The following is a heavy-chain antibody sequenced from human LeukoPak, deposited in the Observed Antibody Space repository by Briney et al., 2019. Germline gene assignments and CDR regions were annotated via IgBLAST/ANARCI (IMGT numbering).Heavy chain of an antibody. CDR1: GYTFTGYY. CDR3: ARDSLYCSSTSCHYYIDV. CDR2: INPNSGGT. J-gene: IGHJ6*03. V-gene: IGHV1-2*02. D-gene: IGHD2-2*01. Sequence: ASVKVSCKASGYTFTGYYMHWVRQAPGQGLEWMGWINPNSGGTNYAQKFQGRVTMTRDTSISTAYMGLSRLRSDDTAVYYCARDSLYCSSTSCHYYIDVWGKGTTVTVSS.